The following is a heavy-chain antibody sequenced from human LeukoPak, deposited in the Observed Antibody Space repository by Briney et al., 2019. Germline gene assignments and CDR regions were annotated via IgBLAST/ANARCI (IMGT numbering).Heavy chain of an antibody. CDR1: GFTVSNNY. D-gene: IGHD2-15*01. Sequence: GGSLRLSCAASGFTVSNNYMSWVRQAPGKGLEWVSVIYTAGNTCYTDSVKGRFAISRNNSKNTVFLQMNSLRAEDTAVYYCARFPWAHCSECWGQGTMVTVSS. V-gene: IGHV3-53*01. CDR2: IYTAGNT. CDR3: ARFPWAHCSEC. J-gene: IGHJ3*01.